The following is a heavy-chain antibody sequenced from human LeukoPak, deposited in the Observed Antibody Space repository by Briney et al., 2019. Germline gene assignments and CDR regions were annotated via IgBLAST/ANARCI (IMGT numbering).Heavy chain of an antibody. V-gene: IGHV1-69*13. J-gene: IGHJ6*03. D-gene: IGHD2-2*01. CDR2: IIPIFGTA. Sequence: SVKVSCKASGGTFSSYAISWVRQAPGQGLEWMGGIIPIFGTANYAQKFQGRATITADESTSTAYMELSSLRSEDTAVYYCARPFSPAAIQKGGPGYYYYMDVWGKGTTVTVSS. CDR1: GGTFSSYA. CDR3: ARPFSPAAIQKGGPGYYYYMDV.